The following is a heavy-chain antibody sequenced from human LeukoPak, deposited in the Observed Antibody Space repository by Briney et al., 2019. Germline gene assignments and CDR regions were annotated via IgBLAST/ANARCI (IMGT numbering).Heavy chain of an antibody. CDR1: GGSFSGYY. J-gene: IGHJ5*02. D-gene: IGHD3-10*01. CDR2: INHSGST. V-gene: IGHV4-34*01. CDR3: ARGYYSFDP. Sequence: SETLSLTCAVYGGSFSGYYWSWIRQPPGKGLEWIGEINHSGSTNYNPSLKSRVTISVDTSKNQFSLKLSSVTAADTAVYYCARGYYSFDPWGQGTLVTVSS.